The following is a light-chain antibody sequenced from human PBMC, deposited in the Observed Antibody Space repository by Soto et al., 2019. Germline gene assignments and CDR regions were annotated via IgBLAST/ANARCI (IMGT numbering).Light chain of an antibody. V-gene: IGLV2-11*01. CDR2: DVR. Sequence: QSALTQPRSVSGSPGQSVTIPCSGTSSDISGFSYVSWYQLHPHKAPKVIIYDVRKRPSGVPDRFSGSKSGNTAYLTISGLQADDEADYFCCSYAGSLFGGGTQLTVL. CDR1: SSDISGFSY. J-gene: IGLJ2*01. CDR3: CSYAGSL.